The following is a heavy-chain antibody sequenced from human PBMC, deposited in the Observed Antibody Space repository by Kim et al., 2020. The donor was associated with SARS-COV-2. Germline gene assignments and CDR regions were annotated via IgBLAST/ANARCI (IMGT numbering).Heavy chain of an antibody. Sequence: GGSLRLSCAASGFTFSSYWMSWVRQAPGKGLEWVANIKQDGSEKYYVDSVKGRFTISRDNAKNSLYLQMNSLRAEDTAVYYCASSGWYANFDYWGQGTLVTVSS. CDR3: ASSGWYANFDY. CDR2: IKQDGSEK. CDR1: GFTFSSYW. D-gene: IGHD6-19*01. V-gene: IGHV3-7*01. J-gene: IGHJ4*02.